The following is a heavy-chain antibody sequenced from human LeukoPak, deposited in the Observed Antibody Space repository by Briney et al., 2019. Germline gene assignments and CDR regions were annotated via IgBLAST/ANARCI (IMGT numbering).Heavy chain of an antibody. CDR3: ARRWFGSPDY. Sequence: PGGSLRLSCAASGFTFSDYYMSWIRQAPGKGLEWVSYITGSTYTNYADSVKGRFTISRDDAKDSLYLQMDSLRAEDTAVYYCARRWFGSPDYWGQGTLVTVSS. CDR1: GFTFSDYY. CDR2: ITGSTYT. D-gene: IGHD3-10*01. J-gene: IGHJ4*02. V-gene: IGHV3-11*03.